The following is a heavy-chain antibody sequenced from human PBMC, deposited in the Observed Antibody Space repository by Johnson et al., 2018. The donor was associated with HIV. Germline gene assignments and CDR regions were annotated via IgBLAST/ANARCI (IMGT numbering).Heavy chain of an antibody. J-gene: IGHJ3*02. V-gene: IGHV3-30*09. D-gene: IGHD4-17*01. CDR2: ISYDGSDK. CDR3: TTAVDGAPDAFDI. CDR1: GFTFSSYA. Sequence: QVQLVESGGGVVQPRRSLRLSCAASGFTFSSYAMHWVRQAPGKGLEWVAVISYDGSDKYHADSLKGRFAISRDDSKNTLYLQLNSLKTEDTAVYYCTTAVDGAPDAFDIWGQGTMVTVSS.